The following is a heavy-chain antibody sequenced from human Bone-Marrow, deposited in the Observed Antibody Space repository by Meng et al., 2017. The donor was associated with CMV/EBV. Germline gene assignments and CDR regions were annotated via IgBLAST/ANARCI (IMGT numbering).Heavy chain of an antibody. CDR3: ARDGQAYSPSAWFDP. D-gene: IGHD1-26*01. CDR1: GGSISSYY. J-gene: IGHJ5*02. Sequence: SETLSLTCTVSGGSISSYYWSWIRQPPGKGLEWIGYIYYSGSTNYNPFLKSRVTISVDTSKNQFSLKLSSVTAADTAVYYCARDGQAYSPSAWFDPWGQGTLVTVSS. V-gene: IGHV4-59*01. CDR2: IYYSGST.